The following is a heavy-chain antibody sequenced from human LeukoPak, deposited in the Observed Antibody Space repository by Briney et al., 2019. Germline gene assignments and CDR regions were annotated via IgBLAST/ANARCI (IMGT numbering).Heavy chain of an antibody. CDR1: GFTFSSYW. V-gene: IGHV3-74*01. CDR3: ATSMTLKVPAAIPRSGAFDI. D-gene: IGHD2-2*02. J-gene: IGHJ3*02. CDR2: INTDGSTT. Sequence: PGGSLRLSCAASGFTFSSYWMHWVRQAPGKGLVWVSSINTDGSTTTYADSVKGRFTISRDNAKNTVYLQMNSLRAEDTAVYYCATSMTLKVPAAIPRSGAFDIWGQGTMVTVSS.